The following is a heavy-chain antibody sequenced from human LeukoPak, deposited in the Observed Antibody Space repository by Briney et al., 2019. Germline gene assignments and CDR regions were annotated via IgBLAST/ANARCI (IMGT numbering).Heavy chain of an antibody. Sequence: GGSLRLSCTASGFTFSSYSINWVRQAPGKGLEWVSYISDSSSTIYYADSVKGRFTISRDNAKNSLYLQMNSLRAEDTAVYYCARVLHNRNYAGSTYYGSWGQGTLVTVSS. V-gene: IGHV3-48*01. CDR3: ARVLHNRNYAGSTYYGS. CDR2: ISDSSSTI. CDR1: GFTFSSYS. D-gene: IGHD3-22*01. J-gene: IGHJ5*02.